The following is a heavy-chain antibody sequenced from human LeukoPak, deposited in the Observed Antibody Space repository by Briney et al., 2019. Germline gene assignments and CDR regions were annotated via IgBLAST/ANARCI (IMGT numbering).Heavy chain of an antibody. CDR3: ARGKSRGSHIDY. CDR2: IYYSDST. J-gene: IGHJ4*02. D-gene: IGHD1-26*01. CDR1: GGSISNYF. Sequence: SETLSLTCTVSGGSISNYFWSWIRQPPGKGLECIGYIYYSDSTNYNPSLKSRVTVSIDTSKNQFSLKLSSVTAADTAIYFCARGKSRGSHIDYWGQGTLVTVSS. V-gene: IGHV4-59*08.